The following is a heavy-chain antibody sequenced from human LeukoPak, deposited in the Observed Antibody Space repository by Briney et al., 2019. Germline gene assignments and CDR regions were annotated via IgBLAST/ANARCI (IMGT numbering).Heavy chain of an antibody. Sequence: ASVKVSCKASGYTFTSYYIHWVRQAPGQGLEWMGKINPSGDSTNYAQKFQGRVTMTRDMSTSTVYMELSSLRSEDTAVYYCARGNSRQRTYCSSTSCYVMVYWGQGTLVTVSS. V-gene: IGHV1-46*01. CDR3: ARGNSRQRTYCSSTSCYVMVY. D-gene: IGHD2-2*01. J-gene: IGHJ4*02. CDR2: INPSGDST. CDR1: GYTFTSYY.